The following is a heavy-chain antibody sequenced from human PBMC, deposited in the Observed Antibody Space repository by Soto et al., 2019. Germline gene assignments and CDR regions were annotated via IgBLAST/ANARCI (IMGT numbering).Heavy chain of an antibody. CDR1: SGSISSSNW. CDR2: IYHSGST. Sequence: SETLSLTCAVSSGSISSSNWWSWVRQPPGKGLEWIGEIYHSGSTNYNPSLKSRVTISVDKSKNQFSLKLSSVTAADTAVYYCARCSSWYGGWHGWTFDYWGQGTLVTVSS. J-gene: IGHJ4*02. CDR3: ARCSSWYGGWHGWTFDY. D-gene: IGHD6-13*01. V-gene: IGHV4-4*02.